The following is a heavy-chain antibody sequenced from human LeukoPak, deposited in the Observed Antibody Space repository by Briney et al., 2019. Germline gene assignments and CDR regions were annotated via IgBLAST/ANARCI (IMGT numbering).Heavy chain of an antibody. CDR1: GYSISSGYY. J-gene: IGHJ4*02. V-gene: IGHV4-38-2*02. CDR3: ARSGSSAWYIDFDY. CDR2: IYDRGST. D-gene: IGHD6-19*01. Sequence: TSEALSLTCTVSGYSISSGYYWGWIRQPPGKGLEWIVTIYDRGSTSYNPSLKGRVTILLDTSKNQFYLQLSSVTAADTSVYYCARSGSSAWYIDFDYWGQGTLVTVSS.